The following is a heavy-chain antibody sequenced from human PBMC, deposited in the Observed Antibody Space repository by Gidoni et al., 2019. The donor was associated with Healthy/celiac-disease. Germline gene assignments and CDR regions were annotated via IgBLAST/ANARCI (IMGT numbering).Heavy chain of an antibody. Sequence: EVQLVESGGGLVQPGGSLRLSCAASGFTFSSYWMSWVRQAPGKGLEWVANIKQDGSEKYYVDSVKGRFTISRDNAKNSLYLQMNSLRAEDTAVYYCARELWGGFLGELSLTRYYYYGMDVWGQGTTVTVSS. D-gene: IGHD3-16*02. CDR1: GFTFSSYW. CDR2: IKQDGSEK. V-gene: IGHV3-7*01. CDR3: ARELWGGFLGELSLTRYYYYGMDV. J-gene: IGHJ6*02.